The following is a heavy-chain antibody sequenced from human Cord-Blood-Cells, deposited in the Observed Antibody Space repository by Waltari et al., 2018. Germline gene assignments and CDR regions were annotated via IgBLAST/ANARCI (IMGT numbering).Heavy chain of an antibody. J-gene: IGHJ5*02. Sequence: QVPLQESAPGLVKPPGTLSPPSTFSVGSSSSGGYYWSCILQHPGQGRESIGCIYYSGRTYYTPSLKSRVTISVDTSKNQFSLKLSSVTAADTAVYYCARASSSWYRGFDTWGQGTLVTVSS. CDR3: ARASSSWYRGFDT. D-gene: IGHD6-13*01. V-gene: IGHV4-31*03. CDR2: IYYSGRT. CDR1: VGSSSSGGYY.